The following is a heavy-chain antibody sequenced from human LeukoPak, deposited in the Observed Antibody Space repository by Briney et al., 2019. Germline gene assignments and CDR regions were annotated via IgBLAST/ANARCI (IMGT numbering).Heavy chain of an antibody. Sequence: PGGSLRLSCTASGFGFGDYAMHWVRQAPGKGLEWVSGISWNSGSIGYAASVKGRFTISRDNAKNSLYLQMNSLRTEDTALYYCAKGRILYYDTSGYFHYWGQGTLVTVSS. CDR3: AKGRILYYDTSGYFHY. D-gene: IGHD3-22*01. CDR2: ISWNSGSI. CDR1: GFGFGDYA. V-gene: IGHV3-9*01. J-gene: IGHJ4*02.